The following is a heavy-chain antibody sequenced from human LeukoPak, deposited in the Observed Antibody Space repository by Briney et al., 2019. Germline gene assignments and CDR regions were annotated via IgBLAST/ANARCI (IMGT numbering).Heavy chain of an antibody. CDR1: GYSFTTYW. D-gene: IGHD2-2*01. V-gene: IGHV5-51*01. CDR2: IYPGDSDT. Sequence: GESLHISCKGSGYSFTTYWIGWVRQMPGKGLEWMGIIYPGDSDTRYSPSFPGQVTMSADKSINTAYLQWSSLKASDTAMYYCARRQGCSSTSCPPDSWGQGTLVT. CDR3: ARRQGCSSTSCPPDS. J-gene: IGHJ4*02.